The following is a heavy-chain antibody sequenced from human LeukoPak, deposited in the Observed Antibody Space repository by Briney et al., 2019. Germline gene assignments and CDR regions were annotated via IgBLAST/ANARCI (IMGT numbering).Heavy chain of an antibody. CDR2: INHSGST. Sequence: SETLSLTCAVYGGSFSGYYWSWIRQPPGKGLEWIGEINHSGSTNYNPSLKIRVTITVDTSKTQFSLKLSSVTAADTAVDYCARGVAVAGTYYFDYWGEGTLVTVSS. D-gene: IGHD6-19*01. CDR3: ARGVAVAGTYYFDY. V-gene: IGHV4-34*01. CDR1: GGSFSGYY. J-gene: IGHJ4*02.